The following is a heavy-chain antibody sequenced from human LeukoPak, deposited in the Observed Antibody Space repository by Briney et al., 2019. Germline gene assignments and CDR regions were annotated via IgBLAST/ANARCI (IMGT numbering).Heavy chain of an antibody. CDR1: GFTFSSYG. V-gene: IGHV3-33*01. J-gene: IGHJ4*02. D-gene: IGHD6-13*01. CDR3: ARDHAYSSRCLDY. Sequence: GGSLRLSCAASGFTFSSYGMHWVRQAPGKGLEWVEVIWYEGSNKYYADSVKGRFTISRDNSKNTLYLQMNSLRAEDTAVYYCARDHAYSSRCLDYWGQGTLVTVSS. CDR2: IWYEGSNK.